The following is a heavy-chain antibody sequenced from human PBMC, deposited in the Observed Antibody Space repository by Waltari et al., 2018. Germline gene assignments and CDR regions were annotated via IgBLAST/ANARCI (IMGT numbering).Heavy chain of an antibody. CDR3: ARADSSGSPAPFDY. CDR2: IIPIFGTA. J-gene: IGHJ4*02. Sequence: QVQLVQSGAEVKKPGSSVKVSCKASGGTFSSYAIRRVRPAPGQGLEWMGGIIPIFGTANYAQKFQGRVTITADESTSTAYMELSSLRSEDTAVYYCARADSSGSPAPFDYWGQGTLVTVSS. D-gene: IGHD6-19*01. V-gene: IGHV1-69*01. CDR1: GGTFSSYA.